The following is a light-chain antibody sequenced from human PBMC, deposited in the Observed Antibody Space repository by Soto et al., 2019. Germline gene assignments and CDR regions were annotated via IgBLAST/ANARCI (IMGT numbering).Light chain of an antibody. CDR3: CSYAGSYTFGV. CDR1: SSDVGGYNY. V-gene: IGLV2-11*01. Sequence: QSVLTQPRSVSGYPGQSVTISCTGTSSDVGGYNYVSWYQQHPGKAPKLMIYDVSKRPSGVPDRFSGSNSGNTASLTISGLQAEDEADYYCCSYAGSYTFGVFGTGTKVTVL. CDR2: DVS. J-gene: IGLJ1*01.